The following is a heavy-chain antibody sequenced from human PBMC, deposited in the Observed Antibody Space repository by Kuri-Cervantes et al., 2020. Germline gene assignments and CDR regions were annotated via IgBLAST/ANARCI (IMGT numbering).Heavy chain of an antibody. D-gene: IGHD2-2*01. CDR1: GFTFSSYA. Sequence: GGSLRLSCAASGFTFSSYAMSWVRQAPGKGLEWVSVISGSGGNTYSADSVKGRFTISRDNSKNTVYLQMNTLGAEDTAVYYCAKTSLLRYTSGQLLGYFDYWGQGTLVTVSS. CDR2: ISGSGGNT. V-gene: IGHV3-23*01. CDR3: AKTSLLRYTSGQLLGYFDY. J-gene: IGHJ4*02.